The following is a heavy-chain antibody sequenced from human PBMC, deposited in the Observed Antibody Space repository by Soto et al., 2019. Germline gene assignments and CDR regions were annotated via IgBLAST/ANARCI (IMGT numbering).Heavy chain of an antibody. CDR1: GLIFSSYA. V-gene: IGHV3-23*01. D-gene: IGHD6-13*01. CDR3: AKSSAVIAYDLIAAAPLDY. J-gene: IGHJ4*02. CDR2: ISKSGGST. Sequence: EVQLLESGGGLVQPGGSLRLSCAASGLIFSSYAMSWVRQAPGKGLEWVSGISKSGGSTYHTDSVKARFTISRDNSKNTLYLQMNSLRAEDTAVYYCAKSSAVIAYDLIAAAPLDYWGQGTLVTVSS.